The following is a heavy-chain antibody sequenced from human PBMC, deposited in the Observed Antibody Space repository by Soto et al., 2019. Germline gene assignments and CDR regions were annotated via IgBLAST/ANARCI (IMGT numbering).Heavy chain of an antibody. CDR1: GFTFSSYG. V-gene: IGHV3-30*18. CDR3: AKAIRMMGYYYGMDV. J-gene: IGHJ6*02. CDR2: ISYDGSNK. D-gene: IGHD3-16*01. Sequence: QVQLVESGGGVVQPGRSLRLSCAASGFTFSSYGMHWVRQAPGKGLEWVAVISYDGSNKYCADSVKGRFTISRDNSKNTLYLQMNSLRAEDTAVYYCAKAIRMMGYYYGMDVWGQGTTVTVSS.